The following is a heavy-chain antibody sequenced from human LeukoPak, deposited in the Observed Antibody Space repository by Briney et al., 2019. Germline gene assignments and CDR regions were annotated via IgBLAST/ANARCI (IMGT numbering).Heavy chain of an antibody. J-gene: IGHJ3*02. V-gene: IGHV3-15*01. CDR1: GFTFSNAW. CDR3: TTDRTGDWVNDAFDI. CDR2: IKSKTDGGTT. D-gene: IGHD7-27*01. Sequence: PGGSLTLSCAASGFTFSNAWMSWVRQAPGKGLEWVGRIKSKTDGGTTDYAAPVKGRFTISRDDSKNTLYLQMNSLKTEDTAVYYCTTDRTGDWVNDAFDIWGQGTMVTVSS.